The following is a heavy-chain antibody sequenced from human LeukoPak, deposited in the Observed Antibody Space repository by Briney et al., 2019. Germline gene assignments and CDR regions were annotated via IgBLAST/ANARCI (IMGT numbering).Heavy chain of an antibody. CDR1: GFTFSSYG. J-gene: IGHJ3*02. V-gene: IGHV3-30*18. CDR3: VKDAWPRNGIFDPFDI. CDR2: ISYDGSNK. Sequence: GGSLRLSCAASGFTFSSYGIHWVRQAPGKGLEWVAVISYDGSNKYYADSVKGRFTISRDNSKSTLSLQMNNLRLEDTALYYCVKDAWPRNGIFDPFDIWGQGTLVTVSS. D-gene: IGHD2-8*01.